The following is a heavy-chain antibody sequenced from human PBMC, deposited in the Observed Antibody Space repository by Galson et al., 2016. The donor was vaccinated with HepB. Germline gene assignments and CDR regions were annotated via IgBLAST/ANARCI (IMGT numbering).Heavy chain of an antibody. CDR1: GYTFTSRG. V-gene: IGHV1-18*01. D-gene: IGHD3-22*01. J-gene: IGHJ4*02. CDR2: ISAYDGHT. CDR3: ATTPYYAPNYYPYY. Sequence: SVKVSCKASGYTFTSRGISWVRQAPGQGLEWMGWISAYDGHTNYGQKLQDRLTMTTDTSTSTAYMELRSLRSDDTAVYYCATTPYYAPNYYPYYWGQGTLVTVSS.